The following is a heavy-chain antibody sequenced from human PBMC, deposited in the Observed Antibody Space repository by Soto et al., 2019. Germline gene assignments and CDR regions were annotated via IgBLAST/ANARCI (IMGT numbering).Heavy chain of an antibody. CDR3: ARDSIAAAGTIDY. CDR2: INPNSGGT. J-gene: IGHJ4*02. V-gene: IGHV1-2*04. Sequence: QVQLVQSGAEVKKPGASVKVSCKASGYTFTGYYMHWVRQAPGQGLEWMGRINPNSGGTNYAQKFQGWVTMTRDTSISTAYMELSRLRSDDTAVYYCARDSIAAAGTIDYWGQGTLVTVSS. CDR1: GYTFTGYY. D-gene: IGHD6-13*01.